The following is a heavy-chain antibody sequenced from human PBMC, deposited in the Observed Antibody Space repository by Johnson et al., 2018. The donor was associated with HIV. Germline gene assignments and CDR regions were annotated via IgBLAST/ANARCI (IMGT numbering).Heavy chain of an antibody. CDR1: GFTFSSYW. Sequence: VQLVESGGGLVQPGGSLRLSCAASGFTFSSYWMSWVRQAPGNGLEWVANIKQDGSEKYYVESVTGRLPISRDNAKNSLYLQMNSLKTEDTAVYYCAREGPGTTGVDAFDIWGQGTMVTVSS. CDR2: IKQDGSEK. CDR3: AREGPGTTGVDAFDI. V-gene: IGHV3-7*03. D-gene: IGHD1-14*01. J-gene: IGHJ3*02.